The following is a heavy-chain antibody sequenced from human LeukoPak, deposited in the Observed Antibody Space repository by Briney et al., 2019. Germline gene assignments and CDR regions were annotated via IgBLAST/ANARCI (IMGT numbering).Heavy chain of an antibody. Sequence: GGSLRLSCAASRFTFSSYAMSWVRQAPGKGLEWVSAISGSGGSTYYADSLKGRFTISRDNSKNTLYLQMNSVRAEDTAVYYCAKDSTLYCSSTSCYPDYWGQGTLVTVSS. CDR2: ISGSGGST. D-gene: IGHD2-2*01. V-gene: IGHV3-23*01. CDR1: RFTFSSYA. J-gene: IGHJ4*02. CDR3: AKDSTLYCSSTSCYPDY.